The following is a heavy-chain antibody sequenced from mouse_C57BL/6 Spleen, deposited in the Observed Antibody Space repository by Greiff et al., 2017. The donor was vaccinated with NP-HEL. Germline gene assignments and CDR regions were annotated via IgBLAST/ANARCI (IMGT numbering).Heavy chain of an antibody. V-gene: IGHV1-15*01. CDR3: TRWDTTVVAFYSLDY. Sequence: GEERGRRGESVTRAGKGEGYTFTDDERKRVKQTPVQGREWIGAIDPETGVTAYNQKFKGKAILTADKCSSTAYMELRSLTSQDSAVYYCTRWDTTVVAFYSLDYWGQGTSVTVSS. CDR2: IDPETGVT. CDR1: GYTFTDDE. J-gene: IGHJ4*01. D-gene: IGHD1-1*01.